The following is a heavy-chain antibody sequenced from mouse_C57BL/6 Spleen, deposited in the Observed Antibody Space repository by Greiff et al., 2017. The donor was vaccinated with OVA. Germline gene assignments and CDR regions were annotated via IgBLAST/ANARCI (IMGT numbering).Heavy chain of an antibody. J-gene: IGHJ2*01. CDR2: IYPGNSDT. D-gene: IGHD1-1*01. V-gene: IGHV1-5*01. CDR3: ARVPYYYGSSYTLDY. CDR1: GYTFTSYW. Sequence: VQLQQSGTVLARPGASVKMSCKTSGYTFTSYWMHWVKQRPGQGLEWIGAIYPGNSDTSYNQKFKGKAKLTAVTSASTAYMELSSLTNEDSAVYYCARVPYYYGSSYTLDYWGQGTTLTVSS.